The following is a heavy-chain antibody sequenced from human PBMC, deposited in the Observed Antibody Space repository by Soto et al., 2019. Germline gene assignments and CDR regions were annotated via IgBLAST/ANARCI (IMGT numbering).Heavy chain of an antibody. CDR3: ASWASRWYPYFFDS. CDR2: IIPYYNTL. CDR1: EGTFNSYA. D-gene: IGHD6-13*01. Sequence: RASVKVSCKASEGTFNSYAIAWVRQAPGQGLEWMGGIIPYYNTLNYAQKFQDRVTITADDSTNTVYMELSSLRSDDTAVYFCASWASRWYPYFFDSWAQGTLVTVSS. V-gene: IGHV1-69*13. J-gene: IGHJ4*02.